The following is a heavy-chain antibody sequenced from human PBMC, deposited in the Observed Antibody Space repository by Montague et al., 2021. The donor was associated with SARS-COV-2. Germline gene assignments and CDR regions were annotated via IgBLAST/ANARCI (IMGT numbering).Heavy chain of an antibody. J-gene: IGHJ6*02. Sequence: SETLSLTCNVSGVSISSSSFYWGWIRQPPGNGLEWIGCIYYSGSTYYNPSLKSRVTISVDTSKNQFSLKLTSVTAADTAVYYCARVGRQQLVRLSGMDVWGQGTRVTVSS. CDR3: ARVGRQQLVRLSGMDV. V-gene: IGHV4-39*07. CDR1: GVSISSSSFY. CDR2: IYYSGST. D-gene: IGHD6-13*01.